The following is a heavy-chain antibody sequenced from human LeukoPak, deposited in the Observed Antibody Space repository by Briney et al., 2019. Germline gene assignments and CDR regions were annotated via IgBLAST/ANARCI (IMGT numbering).Heavy chain of an antibody. CDR3: ARHPTRDSSGWSPQFEN. J-gene: IGHJ4*02. V-gene: IGHV5-51*01. CDR1: AYSFSDYW. D-gene: IGHD6-19*01. CDR2: IYPGDSDT. Sequence: GESLKISCKGSAYSFSDYWIAWVRQMPGKGLKWMGIIYPGDSDTRYNPSFQGQVTISADESISTAYLQWSSLKASDIAMYYCARHPTRDSSGWSPQFENWGQGTLVTVSS.